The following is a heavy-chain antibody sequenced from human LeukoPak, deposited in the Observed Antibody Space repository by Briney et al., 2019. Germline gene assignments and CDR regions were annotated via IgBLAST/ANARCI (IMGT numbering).Heavy chain of an antibody. V-gene: IGHV3-23*01. D-gene: IGHD6-13*01. Sequence: GGSLRLSCAASGFTFSSYAMSWVRQAPGRGLEWVSAISASGGSIYYADSVKGRFTISRDNSKNTLYVQMNSLRAEDTAVYYCAKDTSGYSSSWSDYWGQGTLVTVSS. CDR3: AKDTSGYSSSWSDY. CDR2: ISASGGSI. J-gene: IGHJ4*02. CDR1: GFTFSSYA.